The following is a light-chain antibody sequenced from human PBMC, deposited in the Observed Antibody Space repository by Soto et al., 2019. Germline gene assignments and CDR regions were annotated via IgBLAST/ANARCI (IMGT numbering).Light chain of an antibody. J-gene: IGLJ2*01. CDR2: SDN. CDR1: SSNIGKYT. Sequence: QAVVTQSPSASGAPGQRVTISCSGSSSNIGKYTVNWYQQLPGTAPRLLIYSDNQRPSGVPDGFSGSKSGTSASLAISGLQSEDEADYYCAVWDDSLNGVLFGGGTKLTVL. V-gene: IGLV1-44*01. CDR3: AVWDDSLNGVL.